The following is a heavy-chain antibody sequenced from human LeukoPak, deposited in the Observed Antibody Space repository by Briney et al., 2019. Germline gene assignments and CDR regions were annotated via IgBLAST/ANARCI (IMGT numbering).Heavy chain of an antibody. J-gene: IGHJ6*03. D-gene: IGHD3-16*02. CDR3: ARHIGGGIEDMDV. CDR2: IYETGST. V-gene: IGHV4-59*08. CDR1: GDSIGTYY. Sequence: PSETLSLTCIVSGDSIGTYYWSWIRQSPGKGLEWIGYIYETGSTNYNPYLQSRVTISVDTSRNQFFLKMSSVTAEDTAVYYCARHIGGGIEDMDVWGTGTKVTVSS.